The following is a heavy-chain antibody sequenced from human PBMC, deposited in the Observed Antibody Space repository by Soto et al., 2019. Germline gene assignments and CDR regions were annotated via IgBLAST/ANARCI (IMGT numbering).Heavy chain of an antibody. CDR3: ATSLWFGTQVEL. J-gene: IGHJ5*02. D-gene: IGHD3-10*01. Sequence: QVQLQQWGAGLLKPSETLSLSCAVYGGYFNDNYYTWFRQPPGKGLEWIGEISRSGTTKYIPSLKSRASISFDTAKTQVPLKLTSVTAADTAVYYCATSLWFGTQVELWGQGALVTVSS. CDR2: ISRSGTT. CDR1: GGYFNDNY. V-gene: IGHV4-34*01.